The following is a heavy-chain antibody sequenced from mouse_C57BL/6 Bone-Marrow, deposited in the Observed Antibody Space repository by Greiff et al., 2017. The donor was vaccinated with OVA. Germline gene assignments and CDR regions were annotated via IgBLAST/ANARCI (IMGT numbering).Heavy chain of an antibody. CDR3: ARQGLRYCYAMDD. V-gene: IGHV5-12*01. Sequence: EVQRVESGGGLVQPGGSLKLSCAASGFTFSDYYMYWVRQTPEKRLEWVAYISNGGGSTYYPDTVKGRFTISEDTTKTTLYLRMSRLKSEDTAMYSCARQGLRYCYAMDDWGQGTSVTVSS. J-gene: IGHJ4*01. CDR1: GFTFSDYY. D-gene: IGHD1-1*01. CDR2: ISNGGGST.